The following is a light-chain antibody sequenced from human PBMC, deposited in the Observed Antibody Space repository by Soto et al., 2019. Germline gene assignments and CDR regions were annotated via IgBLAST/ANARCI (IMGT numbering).Light chain of an antibody. CDR2: DVS. Sequence: EIVLTQSPVTLSLSPGERATLSCRASQSVTSFLAWYQQKPGQAPRLLIYDVSNRATGIPARFSGSGSGTDFTLTISSLEPEDFAVYYCQQRSNWPRTFGGGTKVEIK. V-gene: IGKV3-11*01. CDR1: QSVTSF. CDR3: QQRSNWPRT. J-gene: IGKJ4*01.